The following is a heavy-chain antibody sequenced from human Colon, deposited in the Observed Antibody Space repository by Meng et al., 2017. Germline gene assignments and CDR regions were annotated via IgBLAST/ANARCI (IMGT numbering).Heavy chain of an antibody. V-gene: IGHV3-74*01. CDR2: INRDGSRP. Sequence: GESLKISCAASGFTFSSYWMHWVRQAPGKGLVWVSRINRDGSRPNYADSVEGRFSISRDNAKNTLYLQMNSLRAEDTAVYYCARGGFDAYYFDFWGQGTLVTGSS. CDR1: GFTFSSYW. J-gene: IGHJ4*02. D-gene: IGHD2/OR15-2a*01. CDR3: ARGGFDAYYFDF.